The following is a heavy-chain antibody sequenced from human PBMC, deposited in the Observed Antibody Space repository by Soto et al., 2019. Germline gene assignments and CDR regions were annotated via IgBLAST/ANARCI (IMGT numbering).Heavy chain of an antibody. CDR2: ISGSGGST. Sequence: PGESLKISCAASGFTFRSYAMHWVRQAPGKGLEWVSAISGSGGSTYYADSVKGRFTISRDNSKNTLYLQMNSLRAEDTAVYYCAKDVRDDILTGYYIHLDYYGMDVWGQGTTVTVSS. CDR3: AKDVRDDILTGYYIHLDYYGMDV. CDR1: GFTFRSYA. V-gene: IGHV3-23*01. J-gene: IGHJ6*02. D-gene: IGHD3-9*01.